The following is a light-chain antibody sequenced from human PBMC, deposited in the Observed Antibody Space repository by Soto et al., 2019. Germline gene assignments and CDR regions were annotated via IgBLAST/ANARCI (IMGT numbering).Light chain of an antibody. CDR3: QQSSTWPPLT. CDR2: DTS. J-gene: IGKJ4*02. CDR1: QSVSSY. Sequence: EIVLTQSPATLSLSPGERASLSCRASQSVSSYLAWYHQKPGQAPRLLIYDTSNRATGIPARFSGSGSGTDFTLTISSLEPEDSAVYYCQQSSTWPPLTFGGGTNVEIK. V-gene: IGKV3-11*01.